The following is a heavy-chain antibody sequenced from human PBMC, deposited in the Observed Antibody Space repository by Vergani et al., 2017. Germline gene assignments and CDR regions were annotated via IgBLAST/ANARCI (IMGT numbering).Heavy chain of an antibody. D-gene: IGHD6-13*01. V-gene: IGHV3-9*01. CDR3: AKDKGYSSSSFDY. CDR2: ISWNSGSI. Sequence: EVQLVESGGGLVQPGRSLRLSCAASGFTFDDYAMHWVRQAPGKGLEWVSGISWNSGSIGDADSVKGRFTISRDNAKNSLYLQMNSLRAEDTALYYCAKDKGYSSSSFDYWGQGTLVTVSS. CDR1: GFTFDDYA. J-gene: IGHJ4*02.